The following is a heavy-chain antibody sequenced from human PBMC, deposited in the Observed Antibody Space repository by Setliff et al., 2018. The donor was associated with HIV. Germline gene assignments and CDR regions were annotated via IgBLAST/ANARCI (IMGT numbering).Heavy chain of an antibody. D-gene: IGHD6-6*01. CDR1: GGSISSYY. CDR2: IYCSGST. Sequence: PSETLSLTCTVSGGSISSYYWSWIRQSPGKGLEWLGYIYCSGSTNYSPSLKSRVTISVDTSKNRFSLTLNSVTAADTAVYYCARGPAGRLVFLSYWGQGTLVTVSS. CDR3: ARGPAGRLVFLSY. J-gene: IGHJ4*02. V-gene: IGHV4-59*01.